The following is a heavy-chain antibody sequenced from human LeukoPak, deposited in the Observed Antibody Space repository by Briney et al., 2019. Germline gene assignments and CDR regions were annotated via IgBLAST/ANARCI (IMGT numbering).Heavy chain of an antibody. CDR3: ATNYTAVSAFDS. CDR1: GGSINSYC. Sequence: SETLSLTCTVSGGSINSYCWNWIRQPAGKGLEWIGHIQTSGSTKYNPSLKSRVTMSIDTSKNQFSLNLYSVTAADTAVYYCATNYTAVSAFDSWGQGTLVTVSS. V-gene: IGHV4-4*07. J-gene: IGHJ4*02. CDR2: IQTSGST. D-gene: IGHD6-19*01.